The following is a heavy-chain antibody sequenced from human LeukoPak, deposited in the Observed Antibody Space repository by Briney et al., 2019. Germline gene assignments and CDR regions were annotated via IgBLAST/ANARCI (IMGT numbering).Heavy chain of an antibody. J-gene: IGHJ3*02. CDR3: ARHPRRGSYSPFDI. V-gene: IGHV3-21*01. CDR1: GFTFSSYA. CDR2: ISSSSSYI. Sequence: PGGSLRLSCAASGFTFSSYAMSWVRQAPGKGLEWVSSISSSSSYIYYADSVKGRFTISRDNAKNSLYLQMNSLRAEDTAVYYCARHPRRGSYSPFDIWGQGTMVTVSS. D-gene: IGHD1-26*01.